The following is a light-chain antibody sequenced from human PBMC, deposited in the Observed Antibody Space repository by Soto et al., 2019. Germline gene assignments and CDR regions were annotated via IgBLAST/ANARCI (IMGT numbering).Light chain of an antibody. V-gene: IGLV2-14*01. CDR3: SSFTTSSTLL. CDR1: SSDVGAYNY. Sequence: QSALTQPASVSGSPGQSITLSCTGTSSDVGAYNYVSWYQQHPGKAPKLMIYDVSNRPSGVSSRFSGSKSANTASLTISGLQAEDEADYYCSSFTTSSTLLFGGGTKLTVL. CDR2: DVS. J-gene: IGLJ2*01.